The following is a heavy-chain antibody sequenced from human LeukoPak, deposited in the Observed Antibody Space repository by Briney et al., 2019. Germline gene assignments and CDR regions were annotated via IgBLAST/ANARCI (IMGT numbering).Heavy chain of an antibody. CDR1: GYTFTSYG. Sequence: GASVKVSCKASGYTFTSYGISWVRQAPGQGLEWMGWISAYNGNTNYAQKLQGRVTTTTDTSTSTAYMELRSLRSDDTAVYYCARDASILDDILTGNYYYYGMDVWGKGTTVTVSS. V-gene: IGHV1-18*04. CDR2: ISAYNGNT. J-gene: IGHJ6*04. D-gene: IGHD3-9*01. CDR3: ARDASILDDILTGNYYYYGMDV.